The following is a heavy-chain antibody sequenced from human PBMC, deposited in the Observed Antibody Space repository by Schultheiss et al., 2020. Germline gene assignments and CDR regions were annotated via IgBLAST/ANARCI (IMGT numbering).Heavy chain of an antibody. CDR3: ARDGNYGDYVNPWGFDY. Sequence: GGSLRLSCAVSGFTVSSNYMTWVRQAPGKGLEWVSSISSSSSYIYYADSVKGRFTISRDNAKNSLYLQMNSLRAEDTAVYYCARDGNYGDYVNPWGFDYWGQGTLVTVSS. D-gene: IGHD4-17*01. CDR1: GFTVSSNY. J-gene: IGHJ4*02. CDR2: ISSSSSYI. V-gene: IGHV3-21*01.